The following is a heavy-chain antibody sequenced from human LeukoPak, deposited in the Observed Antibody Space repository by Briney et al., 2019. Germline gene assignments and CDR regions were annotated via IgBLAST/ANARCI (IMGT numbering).Heavy chain of an antibody. CDR3: AMSPYYDFWSGFNPLGYYYYMDV. D-gene: IGHD3-3*01. Sequence: GGSLRLSCAASGFTDSSNYMSWVHQAPGKELEWVSVIYSGGSTYYADSVKGRFTISRDNSKNTLYLQMNSLRAEDTAVYYCAMSPYYDFWSGFNPLGYYYYMDVWGKGTTVTVSS. J-gene: IGHJ6*03. V-gene: IGHV3-53*01. CDR2: IYSGGST. CDR1: GFTDSSNY.